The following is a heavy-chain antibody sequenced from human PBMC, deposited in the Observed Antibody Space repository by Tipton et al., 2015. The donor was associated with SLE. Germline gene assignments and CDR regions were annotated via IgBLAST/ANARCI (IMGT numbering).Heavy chain of an antibody. CDR3: ARLGAVAAPGY. V-gene: IGHV4-59*04. Sequence: LRLSCTVSGGSISSYYWSWIRQPPGKGLEWIGYIYYSGSTYYNPSLKSRVTISVDTSKNQFSLKLSSVTAADTAVYYCARLGAVAAPGYWGQGTLVTVSS. J-gene: IGHJ4*02. CDR1: GGSISSYY. CDR2: IYYSGST. D-gene: IGHD6-19*01.